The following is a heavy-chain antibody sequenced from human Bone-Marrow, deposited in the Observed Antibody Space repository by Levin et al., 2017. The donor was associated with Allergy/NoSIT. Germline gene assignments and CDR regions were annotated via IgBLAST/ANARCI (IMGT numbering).Heavy chain of an antibody. J-gene: IGHJ6*03. CDR1: GFTFSSYG. CDR2: ISYDGSEK. V-gene: IGHV3-30*18. CDR3: AKDGYRVRLLYFSYFYYYMDV. D-gene: IGHD3-9*01. Sequence: GGSLRLSCAASGFTFSSYGMHWVRQAPGKGLEWVAIISYDGSEKNYADSVKGRFTISRDNSKHTLDLQMNSLRAEDTAVYYCAKDGYRVRLLYFSYFYYYMDVWGKGTTVTVSS.